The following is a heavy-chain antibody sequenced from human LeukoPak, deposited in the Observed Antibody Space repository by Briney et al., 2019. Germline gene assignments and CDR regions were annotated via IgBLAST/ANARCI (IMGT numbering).Heavy chain of an antibody. CDR2: ISGSGGST. CDR1: GFTFSSYA. D-gene: IGHD1-26*01. CDR3: AKELSGELLPNWFDP. J-gene: IGHJ5*02. V-gene: IGHV3-23*01. Sequence: GGSLRLSCAASGFTFSSYAMSWVRQAPGKGLEWVSAISGSGGSTYYADSVKGRFTISRDNSKNTLYLQMNSLRAEDTAVYYCAKELSGELLPNWFDPWDQGTLVTVSS.